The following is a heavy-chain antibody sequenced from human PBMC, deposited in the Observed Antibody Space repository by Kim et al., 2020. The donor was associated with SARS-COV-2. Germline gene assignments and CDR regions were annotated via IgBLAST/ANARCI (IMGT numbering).Heavy chain of an antibody. CDR1: GFTFSSYA. Sequence: GGSLRLSCAASGFTFSSYAMSWVRQAPGKGLEWVSAISGSGGSTYYADSVKGRFTISRDNSKNTLYLQMNSLRAEDTAVYYCAKDREGFLEWLLYREGWFDPWGQGTLVTVSS. J-gene: IGHJ5*02. CDR3: AKDREGFLEWLLYREGWFDP. CDR2: ISGSGGST. D-gene: IGHD3-3*01. V-gene: IGHV3-23*01.